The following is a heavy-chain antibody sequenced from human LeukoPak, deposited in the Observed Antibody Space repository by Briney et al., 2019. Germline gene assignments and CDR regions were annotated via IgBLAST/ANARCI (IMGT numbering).Heavy chain of an antibody. J-gene: IGHJ5*02. Sequence: SETLSLTCAVYGGSFSGYYWSWIRQPPGKGLEWIGYIYYSGSTNYNPSLKSRVTISVDTSKNQFSLKLSSVTAADTAVYYCARGAAVTSWFDPWGQGTLVTVSS. CDR3: ARGAAVTSWFDP. CDR2: IYYSGST. V-gene: IGHV4-59*01. CDR1: GGSFSGYY. D-gene: IGHD4-17*01.